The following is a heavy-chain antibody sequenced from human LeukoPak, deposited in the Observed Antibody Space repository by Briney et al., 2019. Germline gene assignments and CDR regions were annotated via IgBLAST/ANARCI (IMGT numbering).Heavy chain of an antibody. J-gene: IGHJ4*02. Sequence: GGSLRLSCAASGFTFSSYSMNWVRQAPGKGLEWVSSISSSDDYRYYADPVKGRFTISRDNAKNSLYLRMNSLRAEDTAVYYCARGVYFFDYWGQGTLVTVSS. CDR2: ISSSDDYR. CDR1: GFTFSSYS. CDR3: ARGVYFFDY. V-gene: IGHV3-21*01. D-gene: IGHD3-10*01.